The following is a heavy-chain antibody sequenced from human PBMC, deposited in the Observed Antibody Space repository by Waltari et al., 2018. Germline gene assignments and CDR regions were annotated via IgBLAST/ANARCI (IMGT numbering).Heavy chain of an antibody. CDR2: IYPGDSDT. J-gene: IGHJ3*02. Sequence: EVQLVQSGAEVKKPGESLKISCKGSGYSFTSYWIGWVRQLPGKSRAWMGIIYPGDSDTRYSPSFQGQVTISADKSISTAYLQWSSLKASDTAMYYRARQVPDPSIGLWFGSGAFDIWGQGTMVTVSS. CDR3: ARQVPDPSIGLWFGSGAFDI. CDR1: GYSFTSYW. D-gene: IGHD3-10*01. V-gene: IGHV5-51*01.